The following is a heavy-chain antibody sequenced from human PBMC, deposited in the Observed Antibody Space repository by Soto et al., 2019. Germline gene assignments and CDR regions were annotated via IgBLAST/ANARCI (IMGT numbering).Heavy chain of an antibody. Sequence: PXGALRPAWSASGFSFSSLAKRWVRQAPGKGLEWVAAILYDGSNKYYADSVKGRFTISRDNSKKTLYLQMNGLRAEDTDVYYCARDRGGGDFWSGYKVINYFDYWGQGNLVTVSS. D-gene: IGHD3-3*01. CDR3: ARDRGGGDFWSGYKVINYFDY. J-gene: IGHJ4*02. CDR2: ILYDGSNK. V-gene: IGHV3-33*01. CDR1: GFSFSSLA.